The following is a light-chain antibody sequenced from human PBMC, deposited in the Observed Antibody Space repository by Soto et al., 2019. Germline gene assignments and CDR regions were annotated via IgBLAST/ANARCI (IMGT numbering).Light chain of an antibody. CDR2: EVS. CDR3: CSYAGSSTFVV. CDR1: SSDIGSYNL. V-gene: IGLV2-23*02. Sequence: QSALTQPASVSGSPGQSITISCTGTSSDIGSYNLVSWYQQHPGKAPKLMIYEVSKRPSGVSNRFSGSKSGNTASLTISGPQAEDEADFYCCSYAGSSTFVVFGGGTQVTVL. J-gene: IGLJ2*01.